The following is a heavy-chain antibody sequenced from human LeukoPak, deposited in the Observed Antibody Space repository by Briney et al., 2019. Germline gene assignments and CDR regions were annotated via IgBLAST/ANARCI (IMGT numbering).Heavy chain of an antibody. CDR1: GYTFTGYY. CDR2: INPNNGGT. V-gene: IGHV1-2*02. CDR3: ARTYCGGGPCYDYYYYYMDV. D-gene: IGHD2-15*01. Sequence: ASVKVSCKASGYTFTGYYIHWVRQAPGQGLEWMGWINPNNGGTKYAQKFQGRVTMTRGTSISTAYMELGSLTSDDTAVYYCARTYCGGGPCYDYYYYYMDVWGKGTTVTVSS. J-gene: IGHJ6*03.